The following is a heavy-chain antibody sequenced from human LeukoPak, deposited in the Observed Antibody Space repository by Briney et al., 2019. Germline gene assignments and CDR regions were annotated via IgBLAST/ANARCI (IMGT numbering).Heavy chain of an antibody. Sequence: ASVKVSCKASGFTFTSSAMQWVRQARGQRLEWIGWIVVGSGNTNYAQKFQERVTITRDMSTSTAYMELSSLRSEDTAVYYCAAASVGATSPDAFDIWGQGTMVTVSS. CDR3: AAASVGATSPDAFDI. V-gene: IGHV1-58*02. CDR2: IVVGSGNT. D-gene: IGHD1-26*01. CDR1: GFTFTSSA. J-gene: IGHJ3*02.